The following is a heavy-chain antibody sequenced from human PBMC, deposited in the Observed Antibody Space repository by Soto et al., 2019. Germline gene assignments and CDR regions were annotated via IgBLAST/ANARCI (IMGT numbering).Heavy chain of an antibody. Sequence: KLGGSLRLSCAASGFTFSSYSMNWVRQAPGKGLEWVSSISSSSSYIYYAPPVNGRFTILRDDPTNTVLLQMKSLKAEDSGMYFCVKENYYDTTGPDQGVFHVWGRGTMVTVSS. CDR1: GFTFSSYS. V-gene: IGHV3-21*03. D-gene: IGHD3-22*01. CDR2: ISSSSSYI. J-gene: IGHJ3*01. CDR3: VKENYYDTTGPDQGVFHV.